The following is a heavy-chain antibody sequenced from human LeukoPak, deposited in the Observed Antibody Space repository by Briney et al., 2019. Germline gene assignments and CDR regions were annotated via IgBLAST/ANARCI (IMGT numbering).Heavy chain of an antibody. J-gene: IGHJ4*02. Sequence: GGSLRLSCAASGFTFSSYAMSWLRQAPGKGLEWVSAISGSGGSTYYADSVKGRFTISRDNSKNTLYLQMNSLRAEDTAVYYCAKRLTVPTRYYWGQGTLVTVSS. V-gene: IGHV3-23*01. CDR2: ISGSGGST. D-gene: IGHD4-17*01. CDR1: GFTFSSYA. CDR3: AKRLTVPTRYY.